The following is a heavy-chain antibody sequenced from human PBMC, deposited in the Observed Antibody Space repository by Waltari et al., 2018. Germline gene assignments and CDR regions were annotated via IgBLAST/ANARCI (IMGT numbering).Heavy chain of an antibody. CDR3: XRTSEIDY. CDR2: INHSGST. CDR1: GGSFSGXX. Sequence: QVQLQQXGAGLLXPSETLSLTCAVYGGSFSGXXWSWIRQPPGKGLEWIGEINHSGSTNYNPSLKSRVTISVDTSKNQFSXKLSSVTAADTAVYYCXRTSEIDYWGQGTLVXXSS. V-gene: IGHV4-34*01. J-gene: IGHJ4*02.